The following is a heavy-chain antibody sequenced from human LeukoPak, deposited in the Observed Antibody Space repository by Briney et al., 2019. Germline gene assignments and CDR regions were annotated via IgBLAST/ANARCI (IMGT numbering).Heavy chain of an antibody. J-gene: IGHJ4*02. CDR3: ARDLGDSSSWLLSGY. CDR1: GYTFTSYG. CDR2: ISAYNGNT. V-gene: IGHV1-18*01. D-gene: IGHD6-13*01. Sequence: GASVKVSCKASGYTFTSYGISWVRQAPGQGLEWMGWISAYNGNTNYAQKLQGRVTMTTDTSTSTAYMELRSLRSDDTAVYYCARDLGDSSSWLLSGYWGQGTLVTVSS.